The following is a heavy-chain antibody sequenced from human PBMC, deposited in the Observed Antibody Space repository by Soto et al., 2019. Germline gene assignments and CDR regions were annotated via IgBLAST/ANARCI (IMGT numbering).Heavy chain of an antibody. D-gene: IGHD2-15*01. CDR2: INSDGSST. V-gene: IGHV3-74*01. CDR1: GFTFSSYW. Sequence: EVQLVESGGGLVQPGVSLSLACAASGFTFSSYWMHWVRQAPGKGLVWVSRINSDGSSTSYADSVKGLFTISRDNAKNTLYLQMNSLRAEDTAVYYCVRASLVVAAATREDYWGQGTLVTVSS. CDR3: VRASLVVAAATREDY. J-gene: IGHJ4*02.